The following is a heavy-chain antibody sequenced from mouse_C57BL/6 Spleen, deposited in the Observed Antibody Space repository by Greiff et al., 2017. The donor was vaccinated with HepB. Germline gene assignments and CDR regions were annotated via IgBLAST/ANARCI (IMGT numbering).Heavy chain of an antibody. V-gene: IGHV5-6*01. J-gene: IGHJ2*01. CDR1: GFTFSSYG. D-gene: IGHD1-1*01. Sequence: VQLKESGGDLVKPGGSLKLSCAASGFTFSSYGMSWVRQTPDKRLEWVATISSGGSYTYYPDSVKGRFTISRDNAKNPLYLQMGRLKSEDTAMYYCAREGLYYYGSSYRYYFDYWGQGTTLTVSS. CDR2: ISSGGSYT. CDR3: AREGLYYYGSSYRYYFDY.